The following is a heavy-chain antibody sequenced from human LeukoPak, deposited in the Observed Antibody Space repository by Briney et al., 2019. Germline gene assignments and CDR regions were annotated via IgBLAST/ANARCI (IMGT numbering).Heavy chain of an antibody. Sequence: GGSLRLSCAASGFTFSSYEMNWVRQAPGKGLEWVSYISSSGSTIYYADSVKGRVTISRDNAKNSLYLQMNSLRAEDTAIYYCAKKYSTGLDPWGQGTLVTVSS. V-gene: IGHV3-48*03. CDR2: ISSSGSTI. CDR1: GFTFSSYE. J-gene: IGHJ5*02. D-gene: IGHD1-26*01. CDR3: AKKYSTGLDP.